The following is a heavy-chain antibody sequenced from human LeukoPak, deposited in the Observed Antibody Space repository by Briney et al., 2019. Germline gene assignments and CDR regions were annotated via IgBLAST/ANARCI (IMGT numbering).Heavy chain of an antibody. CDR3: ARGLQYNDAFDI. CDR2: IGTSSTTI. V-gene: IGHV3-48*01. CDR1: GFTFSSYT. D-gene: IGHD1-1*01. J-gene: IGHJ3*02. Sequence: GGSLRLSCAASGFTFSSYTMNWVRQPPGKGLEWVSNIGTSSTTIYYADSVKGRFTISRDNAKNSLYLQMNSLRADDTAVYYCARGLQYNDAFDIWGQGTMVTVSS.